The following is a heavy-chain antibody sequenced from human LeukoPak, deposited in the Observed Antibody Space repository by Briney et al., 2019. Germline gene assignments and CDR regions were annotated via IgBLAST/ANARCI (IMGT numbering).Heavy chain of an antibody. V-gene: IGHV3-23*01. CDR3: TKRAEFGGFDP. D-gene: IGHD3-10*01. Sequence: QPGGSLRLSCAASGFTFSTSAMSWVRRAPGKGLEWVSSISTTVGNTYYADSVKGRFTISRDNSNNTLYLQMNSPTAEDTAVYYCTKRAEFGGFDPWGQGTLVTVPS. CDR2: ISTTVGNT. CDR1: GFTFSTSA. J-gene: IGHJ5*02.